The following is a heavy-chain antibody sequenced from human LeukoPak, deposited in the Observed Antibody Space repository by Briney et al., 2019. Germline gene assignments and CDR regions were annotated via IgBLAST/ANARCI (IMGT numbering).Heavy chain of an antibody. D-gene: IGHD3-10*01. V-gene: IGHV4-39*01. CDR1: GGSISSSSYY. CDR3: ARHEDGAWFGEYFDY. CDR2: IYYSGST. J-gene: IGHJ4*02. Sequence: PSETLSLTCTVSGGSISSSSYYWGWIRQPPGKGLEWIGSIYYSGSTYYNPSLKSRVTISVDTSKNQFSLKLSSVTAADTAVYYCARHEDGAWFGEYFDYWGQGTLVTVSS.